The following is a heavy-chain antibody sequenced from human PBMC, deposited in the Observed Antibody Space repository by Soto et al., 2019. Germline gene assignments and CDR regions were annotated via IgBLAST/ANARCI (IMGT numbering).Heavy chain of an antibody. D-gene: IGHD5-12*01. CDR2: INHSGST. Sequence: SETLSLTCAVYGGSFSGYYWSWIRQPPGKGLEWIGEINHSGSTNYNPSLKSRVTISVDTSKNQFSLKLSSVTAADTAVYYCAREEGYSGNAVDYWGQGTLVTVSS. CDR3: AREEGYSGNAVDY. V-gene: IGHV4-34*01. J-gene: IGHJ4*02. CDR1: GGSFSGYY.